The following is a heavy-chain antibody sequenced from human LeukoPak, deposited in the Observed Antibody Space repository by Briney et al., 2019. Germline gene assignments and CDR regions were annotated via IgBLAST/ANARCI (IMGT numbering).Heavy chain of an antibody. J-gene: IGHJ4*02. Sequence: SETLSLTCTVSGGSISSYYWSWIRQPPGKGLEWIGYIYYSGSTNYNPSLKSRVTISVDPSKTQFSLKLSSVTTADTAVYYCARDHGYCSGGSCYPYYFDYWGQGTLVTVSS. CDR2: IYYSGST. CDR3: ARDHGYCSGGSCYPYYFDY. CDR1: GGSISSYY. D-gene: IGHD2-15*01. V-gene: IGHV4-59*01.